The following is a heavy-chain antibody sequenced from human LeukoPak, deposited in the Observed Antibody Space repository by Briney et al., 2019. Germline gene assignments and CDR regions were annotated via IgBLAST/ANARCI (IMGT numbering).Heavy chain of an antibody. CDR1: GFTFSSYG. Sequence: GGSLRLSCAASGFTFSSYGLHWVRQAPGKGLEWVAVISHDGSEKYYADSVKGRFTISRDGSKSTLYLYMNSLRAEDTAVYYCAKGAREAHIKYYFDYWGQGTLVTVSS. J-gene: IGHJ4*02. CDR2: ISHDGSEK. CDR3: AKGAREAHIKYYFDY. V-gene: IGHV3-30*18.